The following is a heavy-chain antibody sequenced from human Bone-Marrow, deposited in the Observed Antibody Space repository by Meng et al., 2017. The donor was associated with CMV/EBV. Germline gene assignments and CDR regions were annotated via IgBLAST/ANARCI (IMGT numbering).Heavy chain of an antibody. J-gene: IGHJ4*02. CDR3: ARVSDGKQQLVRTYYFDY. CDR1: GGSISSYY. CDR2: IYYSGST. D-gene: IGHD6-13*01. V-gene: IGHV4-59*01. Sequence: GSLRLSCTVSGGSISSYYWSWIRQPPGKGLEWIGYIYYSGSTNYNPSLKSRVTISVDTSKNQFSLKLSSVTAADTAVYYCARVSDGKQQLVRTYYFDYWRQGTLVTVSS.